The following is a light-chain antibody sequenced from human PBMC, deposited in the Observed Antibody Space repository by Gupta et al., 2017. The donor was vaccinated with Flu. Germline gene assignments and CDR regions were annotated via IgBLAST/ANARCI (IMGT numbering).Light chain of an antibody. CDR2: AAS. V-gene: IGKV1-39*01. J-gene: IGKJ5*01. CDR3: QQSYSSPRYT. CDR1: QTVGTF. Sequence: IQLTQSPSSLSASVGDRVTITCRASQTVGTFLNWYQHKPGKAPQLLIYAASNWQSGVPSRFSGTGSETDFTLTISGLQPEDFAVYYCQQSYSSPRYTFGQGTRVDIK.